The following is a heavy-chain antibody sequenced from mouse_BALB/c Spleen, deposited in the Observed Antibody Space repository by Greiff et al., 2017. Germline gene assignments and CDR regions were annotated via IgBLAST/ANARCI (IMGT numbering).Heavy chain of an antibody. CDR3: TRETTATGAMDY. D-gene: IGHD1-2*01. CDR1: GYTFTSYW. Sequence: KQPGSELVRPGASVKLSCKASGYTFTSYWMHWVKQRHGQGLEWIGNIYPGSGSTNYDEKFKSKGTLTVDTSSSTAYMHLSSLTSEDSAVYYCTRETTATGAMDYWGQGTSVTVSS. V-gene: IGHV1S22*01. J-gene: IGHJ4*01. CDR2: IYPGSGST.